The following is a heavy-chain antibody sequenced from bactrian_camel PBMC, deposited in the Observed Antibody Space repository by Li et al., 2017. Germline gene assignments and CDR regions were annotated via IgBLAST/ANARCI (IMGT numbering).Heavy chain of an antibody. D-gene: IGHD8*01. V-gene: IGHV3S25*01. Sequence: QLVESGGGLVQPGGSLRLSCAASGYTYNRNCMAWVRQAPGKGLEWVSTLPSDDDSTYYADSVKGRFTISKGNAKTVVYLQMNSLKPEDTTMYYCAARTWIARICPRSPSWARGPRSPSP. J-gene: IGHJ4*01. CDR1: GYTYNRNC. CDR2: LPSDDDST.